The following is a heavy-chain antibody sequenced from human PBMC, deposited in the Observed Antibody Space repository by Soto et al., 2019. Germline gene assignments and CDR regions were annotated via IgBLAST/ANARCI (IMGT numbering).Heavy chain of an antibody. V-gene: IGHV1-46*01. CDR1: GDTFTDYY. CDR2: VNPSGGHT. D-gene: IGHD2-21*02. CDR3: ARGGHVVVVTAALDY. J-gene: IGHJ4*02. Sequence: QVQLVQSGAEVKKPGASVKVSCKASGDTFTDYYIHWVRQAPGQGLEWMGTVNPSGGHTTYAQHFLGRMTMTRDTSTSTLYMELTSLPSEDTAVYYCARGGHVVVVTAALDYWGQGTFVTVSS.